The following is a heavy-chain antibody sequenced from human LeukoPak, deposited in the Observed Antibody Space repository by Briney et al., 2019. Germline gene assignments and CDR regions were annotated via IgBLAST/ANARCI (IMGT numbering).Heavy chain of an antibody. CDR3: ARHGSGWSFDY. CDR2: ISYTGSP. CDR1: GGSISTYY. Sequence: SETLSLTCTVSGGSISTYYWSWIRQPPGKGLEWIGYISYTGSPNYNPSLKSRLTISIDTSRNQFSLQVSSVTAADTAVYYCARHGSGWSFDYWGQGTLVTVSS. V-gene: IGHV4-59*08. J-gene: IGHJ4*02. D-gene: IGHD6-19*01.